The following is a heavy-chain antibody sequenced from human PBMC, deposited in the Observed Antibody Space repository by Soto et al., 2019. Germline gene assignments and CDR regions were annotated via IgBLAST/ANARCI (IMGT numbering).Heavy chain of an antibody. CDR1: GYSFTSYW. J-gene: IGHJ4*02. D-gene: IGHD6-13*01. V-gene: IGHV5-51*01. CDR3: ARTAAAGKYYYALES. Sequence: PGESLKISCKVSGYSFTSYWIGWVRQMPGKGLELMGIIYPGDSDTRYSPSFQGQVTISADKSISTAYLQWSSLKASDTAMYYCARTAAAGKYYYALESWGQGTLVTVSS. CDR2: IYPGDSDT.